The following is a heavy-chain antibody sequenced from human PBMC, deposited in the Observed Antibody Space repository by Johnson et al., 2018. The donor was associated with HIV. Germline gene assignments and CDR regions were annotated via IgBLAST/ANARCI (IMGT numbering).Heavy chain of an antibody. D-gene: IGHD5-24*01. CDR3: AKDHPQIATIVGAFDI. CDR2: IRYDGSNK. CDR1: GFTFSSYG. J-gene: IGHJ3*02. V-gene: IGHV3-30*02. Sequence: QMLLVESGGGVVQPGGSLRLSCAASGFTFSSYGMHWVRQAPGKGLEWVAFIRYDGSNKYYADSVKGRFTISRDNSKNTLYLQMNSLRAEDTAVYYCAKDHPQIATIVGAFDIWGQGTMVTVSS.